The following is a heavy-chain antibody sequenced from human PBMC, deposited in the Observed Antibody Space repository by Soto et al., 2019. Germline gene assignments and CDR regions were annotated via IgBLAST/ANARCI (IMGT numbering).Heavy chain of an antibody. V-gene: IGHV1-18*01. Sequence: ASVKVSCKASGYTFTRSGISWVRQAPGQGLEWMGWISTYNGDTNYAQTFQGRVTMTTDTSTSTVHMEVRSLRSDDTAVYYCAREGVAAYYYYGMDVWGQGTPVTVSS. J-gene: IGHJ6*02. CDR2: ISTYNGDT. CDR3: AREGVAAYYYYGMDV. CDR1: GYTFTRSG. D-gene: IGHD5-12*01.